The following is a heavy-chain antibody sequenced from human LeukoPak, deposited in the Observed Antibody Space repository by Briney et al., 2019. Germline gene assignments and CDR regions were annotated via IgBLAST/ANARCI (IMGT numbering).Heavy chain of an antibody. Sequence: PGGSLRLSCAASGFTFSSYEMNWVRQAPGKGLEWVSYISSSGSTIYYADSVKGRFTISRDNAKNSLYLQMNSLRAEDTAVYYCARDVQFSSSGYGGNNWFDPWGQGTLVTVSS. CDR3: ARDVQFSSSGYGGNNWFDP. CDR1: GFTFSSYE. CDR2: ISSSGSTI. V-gene: IGHV3-48*03. D-gene: IGHD6-13*01. J-gene: IGHJ5*02.